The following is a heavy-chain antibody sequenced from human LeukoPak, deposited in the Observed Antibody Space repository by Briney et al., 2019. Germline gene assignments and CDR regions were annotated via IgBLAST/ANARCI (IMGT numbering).Heavy chain of an antibody. CDR1: GGSFSGYY. Sequence: SETLSLTCAVYGGSFSGYYWSWIRQPPGKGLEWIGEINHSGSTNYNPSLKSRVTISVDTSKNQFSLKLSSVTAADTAVYYCARASSATRQQLVKYYFDYWGQGTLVTVSS. D-gene: IGHD6-13*01. CDR2: INHSGST. J-gene: IGHJ4*02. CDR3: ARASSATRQQLVKYYFDY. V-gene: IGHV4-34*01.